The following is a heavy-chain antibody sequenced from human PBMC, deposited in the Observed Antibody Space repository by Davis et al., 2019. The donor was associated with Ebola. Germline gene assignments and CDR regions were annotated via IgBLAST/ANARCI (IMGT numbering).Heavy chain of an antibody. J-gene: IGHJ4*02. CDR1: GFTFNTYW. V-gene: IGHV3-74*01. CDR3: ARGGIRTTGEAY. D-gene: IGHD4-17*01. Sequence: PGGSLRLSCEASGFTFNTYWMYWVRQAPGKGLVCVSRINSDGSSTTYADSVKGRFTISRDNAKNTLYLQMNSLRDEDTAVYYCARGGIRTTGEAYWGQGTLVTVSS. CDR2: INSDGSST.